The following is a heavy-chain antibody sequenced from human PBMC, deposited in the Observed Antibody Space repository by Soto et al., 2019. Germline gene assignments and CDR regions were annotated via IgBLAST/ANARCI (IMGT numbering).Heavy chain of an antibody. V-gene: IGHV3-74*01. D-gene: IGHD1-26*01. CDR1: GFTFSSYW. J-gene: IGHJ1*01. Sequence: GGSLRLSCAASGFTFSSYWMHWVRQAPGKGLVWVSRINSDGSSTSYADSVKGRFTISRDNAKNTLYLQMNSLRAEDTAVYYCARAMDSGSYYGAVQHWGQGTLVTVSS. CDR2: INSDGSST. CDR3: ARAMDSGSYYGAVQH.